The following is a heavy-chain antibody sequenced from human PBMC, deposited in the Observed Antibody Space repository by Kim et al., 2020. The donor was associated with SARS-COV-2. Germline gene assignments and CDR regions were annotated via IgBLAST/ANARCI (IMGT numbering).Heavy chain of an antibody. CDR1: GFTFSSYG. Sequence: GGSLRLSCAASGFTFSSYGMHWVRQAPGKGLEWVAVIWYDGSNKYYADSVKGRFTISRNNSKNTLYLQMNSRRAETTAVYCCPKDHSALYVWWGYSGMDV. V-gene: IGHV3-33*06. CDR2: IWYDGSNK. D-gene: IGHD3-16*01. CDR3: PKDHSALYVWWGYSGMDV. J-gene: IGHJ6*01.